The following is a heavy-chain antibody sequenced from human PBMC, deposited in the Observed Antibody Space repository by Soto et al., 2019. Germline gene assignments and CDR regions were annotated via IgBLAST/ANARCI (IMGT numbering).Heavy chain of an antibody. D-gene: IGHD2-2*01. J-gene: IGHJ6*02. CDR1: GYTFTGYY. CDR2: INPNSGGT. CDR3: ARGAVVVPAAIRYYYGMDV. Sequence: QVQLVQSGAEVKKPGASVKVSCKASGYTFTGYYMHWVRQAPGQGLEWMGWINPNSGGTNYAQKFQGWVTMTRDTXXSXAXXELSRLRSDDTAVYYCARGAVVVPAAIRYYYGMDVWGQGTTVTVSS. V-gene: IGHV1-2*04.